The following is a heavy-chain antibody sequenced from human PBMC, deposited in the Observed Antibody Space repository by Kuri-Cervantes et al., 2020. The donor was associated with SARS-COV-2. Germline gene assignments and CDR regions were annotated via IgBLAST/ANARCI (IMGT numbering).Heavy chain of an antibody. CDR2: ISGSGTST. V-gene: IGHV3-23*01. CDR3: AKDESAITVVSNAYFQH. Sequence: GGSLRLSCAPSGFTFSSYAVSWVRQAPGKGLERVSSISGSGTSTYYADSARGRFTISRDNSKNTLYLQMNSLRAEDTAVYYCAKDESAITVVSNAYFQHWGQGTLVTVSS. J-gene: IGHJ1*01. D-gene: IGHD6-19*01. CDR1: GFTFSSYA.